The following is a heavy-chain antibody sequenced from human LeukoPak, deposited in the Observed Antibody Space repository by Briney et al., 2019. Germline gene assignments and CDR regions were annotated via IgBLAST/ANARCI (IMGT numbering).Heavy chain of an antibody. CDR3: ARSDLVGIAAAGAVFDFDY. CDR1: GFSFSSYA. Sequence: GGSLRLSCAASGFSFSSYAMSWVRQAPGKGLEWVSVIYSGGSTYSADSVKGRFIISRDNSKNTLYLQMNSLRPEDTAVYYCARSDLVGIAAAGAVFDFDYWGQGTLVTVSS. V-gene: IGHV3-53*01. CDR2: IYSGGST. D-gene: IGHD6-13*01. J-gene: IGHJ4*02.